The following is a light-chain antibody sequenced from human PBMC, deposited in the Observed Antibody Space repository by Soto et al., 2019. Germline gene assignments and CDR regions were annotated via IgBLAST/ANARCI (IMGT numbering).Light chain of an antibody. J-gene: IGLJ2*01. CDR3: QSYDSSLSSSVV. V-gene: IGLV1-40*01. CDR1: TSNIGAGYD. Sequence: QSVLTQPPSVSGAPGQRVTISCTGSTSNIGAGYDVHWYQQFPGTAPKLLIYGNNNRPSGVPDRFSGSKSGTSASLAITGLQAEDEADYYCQSYDSSLSSSVVFGGGTKVTVL. CDR2: GNN.